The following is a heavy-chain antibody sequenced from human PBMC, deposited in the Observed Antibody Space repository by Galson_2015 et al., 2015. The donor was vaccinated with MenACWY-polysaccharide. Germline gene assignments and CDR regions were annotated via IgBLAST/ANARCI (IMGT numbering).Heavy chain of an antibody. D-gene: IGHD5-12*01. CDR2: IKSDGSST. CDR3: ARGYSGYA. CDR1: GFTFSTYW. Sequence: SLRLSCAASGFTFSTYWMHWVRQAPGKGLVWVSRIKSDGSSTSYADSVKGRFTISRDNAKNTLYLQMNSLRAEDTAVYYCARGYSGYAWGQGPLVTVSS. V-gene: IGHV3-74*01. J-gene: IGHJ5*02.